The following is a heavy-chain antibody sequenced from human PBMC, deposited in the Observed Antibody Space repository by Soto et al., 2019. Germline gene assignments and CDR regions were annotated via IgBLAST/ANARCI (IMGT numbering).Heavy chain of an antibody. CDR1: GFTFSSYA. Sequence: EVQLLESGGGLVQPGGSLRLSCAASGFTFSSYAMTWVRQAPGKGLEWVSGDTGSGGNTFYADSVKGRFTIARDESKNTLYLQMISQRAEDTAVYYCAKAQYSGYAVSLNLDSWGQGTLVTVSS. D-gene: IGHD5-12*01. V-gene: IGHV3-23*01. CDR3: AKAQYSGYAVSLNLDS. J-gene: IGHJ4*02. CDR2: DTGSGGNT.